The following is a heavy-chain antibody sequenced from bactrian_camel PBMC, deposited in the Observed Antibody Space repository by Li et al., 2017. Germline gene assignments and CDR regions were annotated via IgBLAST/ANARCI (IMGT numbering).Heavy chain of an antibody. CDR1: GFTFSNNC. V-gene: IGHV3S19*01. CDR2: IYTGGGST. D-gene: IGHD2*01. CDR3: ARGRLWFEY. J-gene: IGHJ4*01. Sequence: VQLVESGGGLVQPGGSLRLSCAASGFTFSNNCMYWVRQAPGKGLEWVSSIYTGGGSTYYADSVKGRFTISKDNAKNTLYLQMNSLKPEDTARYYCARGRLWFEYWGQGTQVHRL.